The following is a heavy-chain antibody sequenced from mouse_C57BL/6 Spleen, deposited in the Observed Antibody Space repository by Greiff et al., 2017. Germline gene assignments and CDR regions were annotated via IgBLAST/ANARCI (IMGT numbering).Heavy chain of an antibody. CDR3: ARGDSSGHFDY. CDR2: IYPSDSET. Sequence: VQLQQPGAELVRPGSSVKLSCKASGYTFTSYWMAWVKQRPGQGLEWIGNIYPSDSETHYNQKFKDKATLTVDKSSSTAYMQLSSLTSEDSAVYYCARGDSSGHFDYWGQGTTLTVSS. J-gene: IGHJ2*01. CDR1: GYTFTSYW. V-gene: IGHV1-61*01. D-gene: IGHD3-2*02.